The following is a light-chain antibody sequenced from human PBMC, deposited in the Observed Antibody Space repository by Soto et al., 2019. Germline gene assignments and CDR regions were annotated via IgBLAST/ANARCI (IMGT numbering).Light chain of an antibody. J-gene: IGKJ4*02. CDR1: ESIYSW. V-gene: IGKV1-5*03. CDR2: KTS. CDR3: KEYNTNSRT. Sequence: IQMTQSPSTLSASVGDTVTITCRASESIYSWLAWYKQIPGQAPQLLIYKTSTLQGGVPSRFSGSGSGAEYTLPISSLQPDDFATYFSKEYNTNSRTFGEGTRVVNK.